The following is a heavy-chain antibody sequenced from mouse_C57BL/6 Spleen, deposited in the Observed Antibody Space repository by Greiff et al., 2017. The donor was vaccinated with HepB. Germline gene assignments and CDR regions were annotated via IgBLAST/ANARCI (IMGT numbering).Heavy chain of an antibody. Sequence: QVQLQQSGAELVRPGTSVKVSCKASGYAFTNYLIEWVKQRPGQGLEWIGVINPGSGGTNYNEKFKGKATLTADKSSSTAYMQLSSLTSEDSAVYFCARSTNWDADYWGQGTTLTVSS. V-gene: IGHV1-54*01. J-gene: IGHJ2*01. D-gene: IGHD4-1*02. CDR1: GYAFTNYL. CDR3: ARSTNWDADY. CDR2: INPGSGGT.